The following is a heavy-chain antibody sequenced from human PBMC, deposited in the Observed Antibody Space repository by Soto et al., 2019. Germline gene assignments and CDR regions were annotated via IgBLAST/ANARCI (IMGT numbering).Heavy chain of an antibody. Sequence: QVQLQESGPGLVKPSGTLSLTCAVSGVSISSNNWWSWVRQPPGKGLEWIGEMYHTGSTNYNPSLKHRVTISVDKSKNHFSLELNSVTAADTAVYYCARSSRYQYDSSEGNFDYWGQGTLVTVSS. CDR1: GVSISSNNW. CDR3: ARSSRYQYDSSEGNFDY. D-gene: IGHD3-22*01. V-gene: IGHV4-4*02. CDR2: MYHTGST. J-gene: IGHJ4*02.